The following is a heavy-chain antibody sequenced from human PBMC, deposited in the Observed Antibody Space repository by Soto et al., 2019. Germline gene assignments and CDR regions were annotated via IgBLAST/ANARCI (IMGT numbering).Heavy chain of an antibody. J-gene: IGHJ5*02. V-gene: IGHV4-4*02. CDR1: GGSISSNNG. Sequence: WETLSLTCSVSGGSISSNNGWSWVRQAPGKGLEWIGEIYHSGRTSYNPSLRSRVTMSVDKSKNQFSLIVTSVTAADTAVYYCVRDGTKTLRDWFDPWGQGISVTSPQ. D-gene: IGHD1-1*01. CDR2: IYHSGRT. CDR3: VRDGTKTLRDWFDP.